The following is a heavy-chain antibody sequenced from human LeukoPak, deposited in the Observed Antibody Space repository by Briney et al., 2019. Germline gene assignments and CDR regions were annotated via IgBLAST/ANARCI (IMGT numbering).Heavy chain of an antibody. J-gene: IGHJ4*02. Sequence: PSETLSLTCTVSGASISSGGIYGGWIRQPPGKGLEWIGTIYYSGSTYYNPSLKSRVTISVDTSKNQFALKVSSVTAADTAVYYCARHQFYGSGSYYFDFWGQGALVTVSS. CDR1: GASISSGGIY. D-gene: IGHD3-10*01. V-gene: IGHV4-39*01. CDR3: ARHQFYGSGSYYFDF. CDR2: IYYSGST.